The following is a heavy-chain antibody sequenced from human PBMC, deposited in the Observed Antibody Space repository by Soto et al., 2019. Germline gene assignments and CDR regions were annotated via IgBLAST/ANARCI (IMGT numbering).Heavy chain of an antibody. CDR1: GYTFTSYG. V-gene: IGHV1-18*01. CDR3: AREFKRNFDWLREVSYYYYYMDV. CDR2: ISAYNGNT. J-gene: IGHJ6*03. D-gene: IGHD3-9*01. Sequence: ASVKVSCKASGYTFTSYGISWVRQAPGQGLEWMGWISAYNGNTNYAQKLQGRVTMTTDTSTSTAYMELRSLRSDDTAVYYCAREFKRNFDWLREVSYYYYYMDVWGKGTTVTVSS.